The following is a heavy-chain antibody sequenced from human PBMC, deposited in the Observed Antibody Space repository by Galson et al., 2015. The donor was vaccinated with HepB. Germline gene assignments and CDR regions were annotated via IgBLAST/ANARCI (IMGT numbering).Heavy chain of an antibody. V-gene: IGHV3-9*01. J-gene: IGHJ6*02. CDR3: AKGDCTSISCQPMDV. D-gene: IGHD2-2*01. CDR1: GFTFDDYA. Sequence: SLRLSCAASGFTFDDYAMHWVRQATGKGLEWVSGISWSSHTVGYADSVKGRFTISRDNAKNSLYLQMNSLKTEDTGLYYCAKGDCTSISCQPMDVWGQGTTVTVSS. CDR2: ISWSSHTV.